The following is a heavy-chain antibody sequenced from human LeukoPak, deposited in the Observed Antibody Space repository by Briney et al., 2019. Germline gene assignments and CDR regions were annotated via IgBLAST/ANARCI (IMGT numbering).Heavy chain of an antibody. J-gene: IGHJ4*02. D-gene: IGHD2-2*01. Sequence: SETLSLTCAVYGGSFSGYYRSWIRQPPGKGLEWIGEINHSGSTNYNPSLKSRVTISVDTSKNQFSLKLSSVTAADTAVYYCVGNARASPDYWGQGTLVTVSS. V-gene: IGHV4-34*01. CDR2: INHSGST. CDR1: GGSFSGYY. CDR3: VGNARASPDY.